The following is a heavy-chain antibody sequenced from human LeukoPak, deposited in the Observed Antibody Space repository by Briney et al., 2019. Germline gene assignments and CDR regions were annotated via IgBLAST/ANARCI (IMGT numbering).Heavy chain of an antibody. CDR2: IYYSGTT. CDR1: GDSLINFY. V-gene: IGHV4-59*08. J-gene: IGHJ4*02. CDR3: ARLKFDVLTGYYEALDY. Sequence: SETLSLTCTVSGDSLINFYWSWIRQPPGKGLEWIGYIYYSGTTNYNPPLKSRVTMSVDTSKNQFSLKLRSVTAADTAVYYCARLKFDVLTGYYEALDYWGQGTLVTVSS. D-gene: IGHD3-9*01.